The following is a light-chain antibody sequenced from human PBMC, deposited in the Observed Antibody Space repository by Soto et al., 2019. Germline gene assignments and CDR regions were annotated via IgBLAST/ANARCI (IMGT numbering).Light chain of an antibody. Sequence: VVLTQSPATLSVSPGERVTLSCWASQSVTTKLAWYQHKPGQGPRLLIYGASTRATGIPDRFSGSGSETEFSLTISSLQSEDSAVYDGQHYNNWPPDRYSFGQGTKLEIK. V-gene: IGKV3-15*01. CDR1: QSVTTK. CDR3: QHYNNWPPDRYS. CDR2: GAS. J-gene: IGKJ2*03.